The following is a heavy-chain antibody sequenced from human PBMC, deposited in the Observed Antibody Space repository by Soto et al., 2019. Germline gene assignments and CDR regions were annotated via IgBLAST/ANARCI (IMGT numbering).Heavy chain of an antibody. CDR3: ARGGGSGY. D-gene: IGHD6-19*01. Sequence: QVQLVQSAAEVKKPGASVKVSCKTSGYTFTTYGISWVRQAPGQGLEWMGWISPYNGDTNYAQKFQGRVTMTTDTSPGKAYMEVMSLRSDDTAVYYCARGGGSGYWGQGTLVTVSS. J-gene: IGHJ4*02. CDR2: ISPYNGDT. V-gene: IGHV1-18*01. CDR1: GYTFTTYG.